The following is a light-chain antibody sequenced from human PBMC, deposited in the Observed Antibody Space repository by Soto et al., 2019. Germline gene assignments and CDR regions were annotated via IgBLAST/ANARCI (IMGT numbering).Light chain of an antibody. CDR1: SSDIGGYNY. CDR2: DVT. J-gene: IGLJ3*02. V-gene: IGLV2-14*03. CDR3: SSYTTSSPVV. Sequence: QSVLTQSASVSGSPGQSITISCTGTSSDIGGYNYVSWYQQYPGKAPKLMIYDVTYRPSGVSTRFFGSKSGNTASLTISGLQSEVEAVYYFSSYTTSSPVVFGGGTKLTVL.